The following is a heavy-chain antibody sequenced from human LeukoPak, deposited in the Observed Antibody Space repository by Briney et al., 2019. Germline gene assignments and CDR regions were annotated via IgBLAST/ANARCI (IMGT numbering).Heavy chain of an antibody. Sequence: SETLSLTCTVSGGSISSSSYYWGWIRQPPGKGLEWIGSIYYSGSTYYNPSLKSRVTISVDTSKNQFSLKLSSVTAADTAVYYCARGLPYAGTSDYWGQGTLVTVSS. CDR1: GGSISSSSYY. CDR3: ARGLPYAGTSDY. CDR2: IYYSGST. J-gene: IGHJ4*02. D-gene: IGHD6-13*01. V-gene: IGHV4-39*07.